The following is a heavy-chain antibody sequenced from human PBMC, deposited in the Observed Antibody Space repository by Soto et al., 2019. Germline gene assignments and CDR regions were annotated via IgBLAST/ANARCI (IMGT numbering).Heavy chain of an antibody. CDR3: ARGRSDIAVVPVDF. Sequence: QVQLQESGPGLVKPSQTLSLTCTVSGGSISTGGYYWSWIRQYPGKGLEWIGYIYYTGSAHYNPSLPSRGTMAVDTSNNHFSLKLTSVTAADTAVYYCARGRSDIAVVPVDFWGPGTLVSVSS. D-gene: IGHD2-2*01. CDR2: IYYTGSA. CDR1: GGSISTGGYY. J-gene: IGHJ4*02. V-gene: IGHV4-31*03.